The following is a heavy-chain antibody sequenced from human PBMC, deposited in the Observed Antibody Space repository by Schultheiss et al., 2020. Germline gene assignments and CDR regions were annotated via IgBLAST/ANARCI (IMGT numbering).Heavy chain of an antibody. Sequence: SETLSLTCAVYGGSFSGYYWSWIRQPPGKGLEWIGYIYYSGSTNYNPSLKSRVTISVDTSKNQFSLKLSSVTAADTAVYYCAREGDSSGSVYFDYWGQGTLVTVSS. J-gene: IGHJ4*02. V-gene: IGHV4-59*01. CDR3: AREGDSSGSVYFDY. D-gene: IGHD3-22*01. CDR1: GGSFSGYY. CDR2: IYYSGST.